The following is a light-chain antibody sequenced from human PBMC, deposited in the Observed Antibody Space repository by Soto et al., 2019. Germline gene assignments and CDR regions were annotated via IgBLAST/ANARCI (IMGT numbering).Light chain of an antibody. J-gene: IGLJ1*01. CDR3: NSYTSKSTGV. Sequence: QSVLTQPASVSGSPGQSITLSCTGTSSDVGGYNYVSWYQQHPGKAPKLIIYEVSNRPSGVSNRFSGSKSGNTASLTISGLQAEDEADYYCNSYTSKSTGVFGTGTKLTVL. CDR1: SSDVGGYNY. CDR2: EVS. V-gene: IGLV2-14*01.